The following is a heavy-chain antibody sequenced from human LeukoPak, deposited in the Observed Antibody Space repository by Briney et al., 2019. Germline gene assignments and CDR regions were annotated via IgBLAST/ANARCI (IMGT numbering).Heavy chain of an antibody. CDR1: GYSFSAYW. Sequence: GGSLRLSCEASGYSFSAYWMHWVRQGPGKGLVWVSRINEDGSSTSYAESVRGRFTISRDNAKNTLYLQMNSLRAEDTAVYYCAKDQGQAVVPRRFDNWGQGTLVTVSS. CDR3: AKDQGQAVVPRRFDN. J-gene: IGHJ4*02. V-gene: IGHV3-74*01. CDR2: INEDGSST. D-gene: IGHD2-2*01.